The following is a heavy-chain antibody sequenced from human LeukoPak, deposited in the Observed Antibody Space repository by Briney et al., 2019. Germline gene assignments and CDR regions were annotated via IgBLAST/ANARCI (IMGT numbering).Heavy chain of an antibody. CDR1: GFTLSGYS. CDR2: ISSSSSYI. Sequence: PGGSLRLSCAASGFTLSGYSMNWVRQAPGKGLEWVSSISSSSSYIYYADSVKGRFTISRDNAKNSLYLQMNSLRAEDTAVYYCARGYSNYGYAFDIWGQGTMVTVSS. J-gene: IGHJ3*02. V-gene: IGHV3-21*01. CDR3: ARGYSNYGYAFDI. D-gene: IGHD4-11*01.